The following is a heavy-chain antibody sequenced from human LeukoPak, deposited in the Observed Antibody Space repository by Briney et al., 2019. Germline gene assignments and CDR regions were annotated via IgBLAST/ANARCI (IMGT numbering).Heavy chain of an antibody. D-gene: IGHD1-20*01. CDR2: ISADGQVT. Sequence: GRSLRLSCAGSGFAFGTYAMSWVRQAPGLGREWGSSISADGQVTYYADSVEGRFTVSRDNSKSTLYLQLNSLRAEDTATYYCARDPYNSILYRLAHWGQGTLVTVSS. CDR1: GFAFGTYA. V-gene: IGHV3-23*01. J-gene: IGHJ4*02. CDR3: ARDPYNSILYRLAH.